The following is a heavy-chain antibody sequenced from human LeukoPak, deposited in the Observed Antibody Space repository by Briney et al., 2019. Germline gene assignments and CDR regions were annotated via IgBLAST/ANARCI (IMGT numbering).Heavy chain of an antibody. D-gene: IGHD1-1*01. CDR1: GGSISRSTYY. Sequence: KTSETLSLTCTVSGGSISRSTYYWGWIRQPPGKGLEWIGSLYYGGSTYYNPSLKSRVTISVDTSKNQFSLKLSSVTAADTAMYYCALSSTGTTYYGMDVWGQGTTVTVSS. CDR3: ALSSTGTTYYGMDV. CDR2: LYYGGST. V-gene: IGHV4-39*01. J-gene: IGHJ6*02.